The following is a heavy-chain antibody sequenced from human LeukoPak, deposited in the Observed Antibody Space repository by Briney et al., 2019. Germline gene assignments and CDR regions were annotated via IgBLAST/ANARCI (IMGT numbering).Heavy chain of an antibody. CDR3: AREGYDSSGYYLDY. Sequence: CSMNWVRQAPGKGLEWVSSISSSSSYIYYADSVKGRFTISRDNAKNSLYLQMNSLRAEDTAVYYCAREGYDSSGYYLDYWDQGTLVTVSS. D-gene: IGHD3-22*01. CDR2: ISSSSSYI. J-gene: IGHJ4*02. V-gene: IGHV3-21*01. CDR1: CS.